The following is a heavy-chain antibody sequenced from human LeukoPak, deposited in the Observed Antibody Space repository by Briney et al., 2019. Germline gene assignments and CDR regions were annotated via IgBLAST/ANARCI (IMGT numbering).Heavy chain of an antibody. J-gene: IGHJ4*02. V-gene: IGHV1-18*01. CDR3: ARGLYYFDY. CDR1: VSTVTRYG. CDR2: ISAYNGNT. Sequence: ASLKLSCTASVSTVTRYGISCVRQAPGHGLEWMGWISAYNGNTNYAQKLQGRVTMTTDTSTSTAYMELRRLRSDDTAVYYCARGLYYFDYWGQGTLVTVSS.